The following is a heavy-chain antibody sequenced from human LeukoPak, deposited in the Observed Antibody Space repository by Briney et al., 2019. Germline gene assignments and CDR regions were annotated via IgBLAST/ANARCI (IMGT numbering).Heavy chain of an antibody. CDR2: MNPNSGNT. V-gene: IGHV1-8*01. D-gene: IGHD4-17*01. CDR3: AGDYGDCGYGMDV. J-gene: IGHJ6*02. CDR1: GYTFTSYD. Sequence: ASVKVSCKASGYTFTSYDINWVRQATGQGLEWMGWMNPNSGNTGYAQKFQGRATMTRNTSIGTAYMELSSMRSEAAAVYYCAGDYGDCGYGMDVWGQGTTVTVSS.